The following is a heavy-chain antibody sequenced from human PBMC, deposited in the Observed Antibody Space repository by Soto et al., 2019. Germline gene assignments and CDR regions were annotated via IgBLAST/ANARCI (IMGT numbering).Heavy chain of an antibody. Sequence: EVQLVESGGGLVKPGGSLRLSCAASGFTFSSYSMNWVRQAPGKGLEWVSSISSSSSYIYYADSVKGRFTIARDNGTNSRDVQMNSLGAEDTAVYYCARDVGPDDYGDYLASYSYGMDVWGEGTTVTVSS. D-gene: IGHD4-17*01. J-gene: IGHJ6*04. CDR1: GFTFSSYS. V-gene: IGHV3-21*01. CDR2: ISSSSSYI. CDR3: ARDVGPDDYGDYLASYSYGMDV.